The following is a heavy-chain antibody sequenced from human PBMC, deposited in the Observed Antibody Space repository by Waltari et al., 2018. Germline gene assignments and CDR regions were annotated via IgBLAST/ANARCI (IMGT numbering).Heavy chain of an antibody. J-gene: IGHJ5*02. CDR3: ASDDYGYNWFDP. Sequence: VQSGAEVKKPGSSVKVSCKASGGTFSSYAISWVRQAPGQGLEWMGGIIPIFGTANYAQKFLGRVTITTDESTSTAYMELSSLRSEDTAVYYCASDDYGYNWFDPWGQGTLVTVSS. V-gene: IGHV1-69*05. D-gene: IGHD4-17*01. CDR1: GGTFSSYA. CDR2: IIPIFGTA.